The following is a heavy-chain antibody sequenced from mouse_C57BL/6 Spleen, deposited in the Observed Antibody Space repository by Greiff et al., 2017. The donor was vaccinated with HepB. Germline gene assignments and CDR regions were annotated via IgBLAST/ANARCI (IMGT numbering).Heavy chain of an antibody. D-gene: IGHD2-4*01. CDR2: INPNNGGT. J-gene: IGHJ4*01. CDR3: ARRGVSMITTGGYYYAMDY. CDR1: GYTFTDYY. V-gene: IGHV1-26*01. Sequence: EVQLQQSGPELVKPGASVKISCKASGYTFTDYYMNWVKQSHGKSLEWIGDINPNNGGTSYNQKYKGKATLTVDKSSSTAYMELRSLTSEDSAVYYGARRGVSMITTGGYYYAMDYWGQGTSVTVSS.